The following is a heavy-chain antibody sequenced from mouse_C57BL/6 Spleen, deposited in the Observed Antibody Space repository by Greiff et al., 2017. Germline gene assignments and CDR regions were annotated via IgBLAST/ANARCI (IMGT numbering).Heavy chain of an antibody. CDR1: GFTFSSYG. J-gene: IGHJ3*01. D-gene: IGHD2-4*01. CDR3: ARHDDYDAWFAY. V-gene: IGHV5-6*01. Sequence: EVKLMESGGDLVKPGGSLKLSCAASGFTFSSYGMSWVRQTPDKRLEWVATISSGGSYTYYPGSVKGRFTISRDNAKNTLYLQMSSLKSEDTAMYYCARHDDYDAWFAYWGQGTLVTVSA. CDR2: ISSGGSYT.